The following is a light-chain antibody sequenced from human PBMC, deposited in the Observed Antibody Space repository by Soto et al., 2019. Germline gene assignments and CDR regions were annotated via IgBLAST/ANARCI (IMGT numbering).Light chain of an antibody. CDR1: QSVSSK. J-gene: IGKJ4*01. CDR3: QRYNNWPLT. Sequence: EIVMTQSPATLSVSPGERATLSCRASQSVSSKLAWYQQRPGQAPRLLIYDASTRATGIPARFRGSGSGTEFTLTISSLQSEDFAVYYCQRYNNWPLTFGGGNKVEIK. CDR2: DAS. V-gene: IGKV3-15*01.